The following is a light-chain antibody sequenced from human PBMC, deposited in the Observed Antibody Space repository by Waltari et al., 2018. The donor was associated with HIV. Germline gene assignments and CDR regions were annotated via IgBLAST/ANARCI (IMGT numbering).Light chain of an antibody. CDR1: SSDIGAYDS. Sequence: QSALTQPPSASGSLGQSVTISCTGSSSDIGAYDSVSWFQQHPRSAPKLLLYEVTRRPSTVSVRFSGSSSGSTAFLTVAGLQPDDEATYFCSSYVDRLRVLFGGGTNVTVL. CDR2: EVT. V-gene: IGLV2-8*01. J-gene: IGLJ3*02. CDR3: SSYVDRLRVL.